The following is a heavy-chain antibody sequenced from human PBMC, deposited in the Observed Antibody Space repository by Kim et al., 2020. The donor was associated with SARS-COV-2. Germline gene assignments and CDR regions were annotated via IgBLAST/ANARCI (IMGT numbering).Heavy chain of an antibody. D-gene: IGHD6-13*01. CDR1: GGSISSSSYY. V-gene: IGHV4-39*01. CDR3: ARQLDIGLSGSSWYFPRGPSSKQHNWFDP. Sequence: SETLSLTCTVSGGSISSSSYYWGWIRQPPGKGLEWIGSIYPSGSTYYNPSLKSRVTISVDTSKNQFSLKLSSVTAADTAVYYCARQLDIGLSGSSWYFPRGPSSKQHNWFDPWGQGTLVTVSS. J-gene: IGHJ5*02. CDR2: IYPSGST.